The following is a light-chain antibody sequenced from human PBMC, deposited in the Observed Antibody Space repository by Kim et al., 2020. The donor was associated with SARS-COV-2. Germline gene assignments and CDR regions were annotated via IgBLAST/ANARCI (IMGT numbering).Light chain of an antibody. J-gene: IGKJ1*01. V-gene: IGKV1-17*01. Sequence: DIQMTQSPSSLSASVGDRVSITCRASQGIRNDLAWYQQKPGKAPKVLISGASSLQSGVPSRFSGSGSGTEFTLTVSSLHPEDFATYYCLQHNSSPWTFGKGTKVDIK. CDR1: QGIRND. CDR3: LQHNSSPWT. CDR2: GAS.